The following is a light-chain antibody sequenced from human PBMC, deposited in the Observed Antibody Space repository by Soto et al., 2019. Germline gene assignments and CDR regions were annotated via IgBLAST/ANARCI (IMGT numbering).Light chain of an antibody. CDR2: DVT. CDR3: CSYAGNCILV. J-gene: IGLJ2*01. CDR1: SSDVGGYNY. V-gene: IGLV2-11*01. Sequence: QSALTQPRSVSGSPGQSLTISCTGASSDVGGYNYVSWYQQYPGKAPKLMIYDVTKRPSGVPDRFSGSKSGDTASLTISGLQGADEADYYCCSYAGNCILVFGGGTKLTVL.